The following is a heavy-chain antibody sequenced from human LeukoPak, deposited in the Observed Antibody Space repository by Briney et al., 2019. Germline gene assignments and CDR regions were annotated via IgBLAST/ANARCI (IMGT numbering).Heavy chain of an antibody. CDR1: GFTVSGYR. D-gene: IGHD3-3*01. V-gene: IGHV3-48*02. Sequence: PGGPLRLSCAASGFTVSGYRMIWVRQAPGKGLEWISYISSTTSTIYYADSVKGRFTISRDNAKNSLYLQMNSLRDEDTAVYYCALLPLRIFPDFFDLWGQGTMVTVSS. CDR2: ISSTTSTI. CDR3: ALLPLRIFPDFFDL. J-gene: IGHJ3*01.